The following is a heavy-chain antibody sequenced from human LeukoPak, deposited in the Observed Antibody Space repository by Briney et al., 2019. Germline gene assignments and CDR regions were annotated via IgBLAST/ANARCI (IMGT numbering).Heavy chain of an antibody. J-gene: IGHJ4*02. D-gene: IGHD5-18*01. CDR2: ISGSGGST. CDR1: GFTFNSYA. CDR3: AKGLIDSSGSRGQFDY. V-gene: IGHV3-23*01. Sequence: GGSLRLSCAASGFTFNSYAMTWVRQAPGKGLEWVSDISGSGGSTYYADSVKGRFTISRDNSNNTVYLLMNSLRAEDTAVYYCAKGLIDSSGSRGQFDYWGQGSLVTVSS.